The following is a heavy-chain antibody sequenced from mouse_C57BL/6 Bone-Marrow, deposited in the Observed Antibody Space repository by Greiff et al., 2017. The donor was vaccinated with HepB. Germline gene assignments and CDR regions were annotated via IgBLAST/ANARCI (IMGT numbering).Heavy chain of an antibody. CDR2: INPSNGGT. Sequence: QVQLQQPGTELVKPGASVKLSCKASGYTFTSYWMHWVKQRPGQGLEWIGNINPSNGGTNYNEKFKSKATLTVDKSSRATYMQLSSLTSEDSAVFYYARGPLLLRCYWGEGTTLTVSS. D-gene: IGHD1-1*01. CDR1: GYTFTSYW. J-gene: IGHJ2*01. V-gene: IGHV1-53*01. CDR3: ARGPLLLRCY.